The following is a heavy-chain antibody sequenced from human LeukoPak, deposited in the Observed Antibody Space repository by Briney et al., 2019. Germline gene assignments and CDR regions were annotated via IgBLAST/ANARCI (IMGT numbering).Heavy chain of an antibody. CDR3: ARDSVTMVRGVTRNYYYYYMDV. Sequence: GGSLRLSCAASGFTVSSNYMSWVRQAPGKGLEWVSVIYSGGSTYYADSVKGRFTISRDNSKNTLYLQMNSLRAEDTAVYYCARDSVTMVRGVTRNYYYYYMDVWGKGTTVTISS. J-gene: IGHJ6*03. CDR1: GFTVSSNY. CDR2: IYSGGST. V-gene: IGHV3-53*01. D-gene: IGHD3-10*01.